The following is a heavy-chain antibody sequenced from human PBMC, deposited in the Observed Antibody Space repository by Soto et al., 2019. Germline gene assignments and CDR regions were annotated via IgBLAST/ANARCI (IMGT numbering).Heavy chain of an antibody. D-gene: IGHD6-19*01. CDR1: GYSFTSYW. CDR2: IYPGDSDT. J-gene: IGHJ6*04. V-gene: IGHV5-51*01. CDR3: ARHKGTYSSGWYVGYYYYGMDV. Sequence: GESLKISCKGSGYSFTSYWIGWVRQMPGKGLEWMGIIYPGDSDTRYSPSFQGQVTISADKSISTAYLQWSSLKASDTAMYYCARHKGTYSSGWYVGYYYYGMDVWGKGTTVTVSS.